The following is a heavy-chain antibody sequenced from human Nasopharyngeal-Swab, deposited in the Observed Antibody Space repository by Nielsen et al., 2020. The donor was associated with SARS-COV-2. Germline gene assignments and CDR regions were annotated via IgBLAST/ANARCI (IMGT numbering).Heavy chain of an antibody. D-gene: IGHD6-13*01. V-gene: IGHV4-39*01. CDR2: IYYNGNT. Sequence: SETLSLTCTVSGDSIAYSTFYWGGIRQPPGKGLEWIGDIYYNGNTDQNPSLKSRLTISVDKTKNQFSLQLSSVTAADTAVYYCVRSSSWYYFDYWAQGTQFTVS. CDR1: GDSIAYSTFY. J-gene: IGHJ4*02. CDR3: VRSSSWYYFDY.